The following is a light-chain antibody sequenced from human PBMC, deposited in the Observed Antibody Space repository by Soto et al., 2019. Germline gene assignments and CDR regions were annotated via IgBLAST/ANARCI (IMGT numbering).Light chain of an antibody. J-gene: IGKJ1*01. CDR3: QQYFTSPWT. V-gene: IGKV4-1*01. CDR2: WAS. CDR1: QSILDRSKNKPY. Sequence: DIVMTQSPDSLAVSLGERATFNCKSSQSILDRSKNKPYLAWYQQKSGQPPKLLIYWASLREPGVPDRFTGSGSGTDFTLTISSLQAEDVAVYYCQQYFTSPWTCGQGTKVEI.